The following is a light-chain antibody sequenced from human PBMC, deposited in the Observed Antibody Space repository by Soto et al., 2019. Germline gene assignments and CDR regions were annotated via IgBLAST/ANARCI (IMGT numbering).Light chain of an antibody. CDR3: QQYGSSPPVT. J-gene: IGKJ4*01. Sequence: EIVLTQSSGSLSLSPGERATLSCRASQSVSGSYLAWYQQKPGQAPRLLIYGASSRATGIPDRFSGSGSGTDFTLSISRLEPEDFAVYYCQQYGSSPPVTFGGGTKVEIK. CDR2: GAS. CDR1: QSVSGSY. V-gene: IGKV3-20*01.